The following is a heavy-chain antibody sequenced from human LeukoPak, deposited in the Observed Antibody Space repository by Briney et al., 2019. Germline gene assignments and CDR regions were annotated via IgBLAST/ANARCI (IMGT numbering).Heavy chain of an antibody. CDR2: IYTSGST. D-gene: IGHD1-26*01. V-gene: IGHV4-4*07. J-gene: IGHJ4*02. CDR1: GGSISSYY. Sequence: PSETLSLTCTVSGGSISSYYWSWIRQPAGEGLEWIGRIYTSGSTNYNPSLKSRVTMSVDTSKNQFSLKLSSVTAADTAVYYCARIGLSGSYYPHFDYWGQGTLVTVSS. CDR3: ARIGLSGSYYPHFDY.